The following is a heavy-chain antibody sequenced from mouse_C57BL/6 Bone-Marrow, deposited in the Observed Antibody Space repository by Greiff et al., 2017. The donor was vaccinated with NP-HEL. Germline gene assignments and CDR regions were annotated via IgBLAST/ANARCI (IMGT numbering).Heavy chain of an antibody. Sequence: DVQLQESGPGLVKPSQSLSLTCSVTGYSITSGYYWNWIRQFPGNKLEWMGYISYDGSNNYNPSLKNRISITRDTSKNQFFLKLNSVTTEDTATYYCAREGYDYGAMDYWGQGTSVTVSS. CDR1: GYSITSGYY. D-gene: IGHD2-10*02. CDR2: ISYDGSN. CDR3: AREGYDYGAMDY. V-gene: IGHV3-6*01. J-gene: IGHJ4*01.